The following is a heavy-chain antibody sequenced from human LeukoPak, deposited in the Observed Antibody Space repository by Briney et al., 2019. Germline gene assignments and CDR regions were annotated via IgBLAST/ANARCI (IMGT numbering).Heavy chain of an antibody. CDR3: ARLPRITMVRGAPYYFDY. V-gene: IGHV4-59*05. CDR2: IYYSGST. Sequence: SETLSLTCTVSGGSISSYYWSWIRQPPGKGLEWIGSIYYSGSTYHNPSLKSRVTISVDTSKNQFSLKLSSVTAADTAVYYCARLPRITMVRGAPYYFDYWGQGTLVTVSS. D-gene: IGHD3-10*01. CDR1: GGSISSYY. J-gene: IGHJ4*02.